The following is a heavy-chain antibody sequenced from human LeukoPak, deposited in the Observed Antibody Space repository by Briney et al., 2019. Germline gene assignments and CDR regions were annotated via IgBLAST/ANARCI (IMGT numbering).Heavy chain of an antibody. J-gene: IGHJ4*02. V-gene: IGHV4-31*03. CDR1: GGSISSGGYY. Sequence: PSQTLSLTCTVSGGSISSGGYYWSWIRQHPGKGLEWIGYIYYSGSTYYNPSLKSRVTISVDTSKNQFSLKLSSVTAADTAVYYCARTLSGSYSDVYYFDYWGQGTLVTVSS. CDR2: IYYSGST. D-gene: IGHD1-26*01. CDR3: ARTLSGSYSDVYYFDY.